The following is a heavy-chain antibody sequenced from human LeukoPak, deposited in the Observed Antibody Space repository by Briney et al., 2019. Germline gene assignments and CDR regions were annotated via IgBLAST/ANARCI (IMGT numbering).Heavy chain of an antibody. CDR3: ARGEYYYDSSGYLGAFDI. CDR2: IYYSGST. D-gene: IGHD3-22*01. J-gene: IGHJ3*02. V-gene: IGHV4-59*01. CDR1: GGSISSYY. Sequence: SETLSLTCTVSGGSISSYYWSWIRQPPGKGLDRRRYIYYSGSTNYNPSLKSRVTISVDTSKNQFSLKLSSVTAADTAVYYCARGEYYYDSSGYLGAFDIWGQGTMVTVSS.